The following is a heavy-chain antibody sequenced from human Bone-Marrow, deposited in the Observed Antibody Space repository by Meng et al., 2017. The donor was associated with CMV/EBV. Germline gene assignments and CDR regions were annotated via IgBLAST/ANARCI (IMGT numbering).Heavy chain of an antibody. CDR2: MYHGGNT. CDR1: GFSITNGYY. CDR3: ARGLTMVRGITRFDP. J-gene: IGHJ5*02. Sequence: SETLSLTCTVSGFSITNGYYWGWIRQPPGKGLEWIGSMYHGGNTYYNPSLMSRVTILADTSKNQFSLKLSSVSAADTAVYYCARGLTMVRGITRFDPWGQGTLVTVSS. V-gene: IGHV4-38-2*02. D-gene: IGHD3-10*01.